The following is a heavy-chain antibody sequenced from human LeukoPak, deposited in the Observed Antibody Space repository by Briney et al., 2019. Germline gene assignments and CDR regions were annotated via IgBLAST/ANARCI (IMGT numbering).Heavy chain of an antibody. CDR3: ARVPSGGDKFDP. CDR1: GYTFTSYD. V-gene: IGHV1-8*01. D-gene: IGHD6-25*01. Sequence: GASVKVSCKASGYTFTSYDINWVRQAPGQGLEWMGWMNPNSGNTGYAQKFQGRVTMTRNTSIRTAYMELSSLRSEDTAVYYCARVPSGGDKFDPWGQGTLVTVSS. CDR2: MNPNSGNT. J-gene: IGHJ5*02.